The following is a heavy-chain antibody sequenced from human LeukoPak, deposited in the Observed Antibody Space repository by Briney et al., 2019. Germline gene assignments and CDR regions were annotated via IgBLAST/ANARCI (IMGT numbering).Heavy chain of an antibody. J-gene: IGHJ4*02. CDR3: AKDLAWSSGRNFDY. V-gene: IGHV3-23*04. CDR1: GFTFNNYA. CDR2: VSGGGVST. D-gene: IGHD6-19*01. Sequence: LVESGGGVVQPGRSLRLSCAASGFTFNNYAMSWVRQAPGKGLEWVSAVSGGGVSTYYADSVKGRFTISRDNSKNTLYLQTNGLRAEDTAVYYCAKDLAWSSGRNFDYWGQGTLVTVSS.